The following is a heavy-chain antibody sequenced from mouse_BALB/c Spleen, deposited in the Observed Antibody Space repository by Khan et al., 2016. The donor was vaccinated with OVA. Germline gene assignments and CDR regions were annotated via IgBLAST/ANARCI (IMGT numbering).Heavy chain of an antibody. Sequence: QVQLKQSGPGLVQPSQSLSITCTVSGFSLTSYGVHWVRQSPGKGLEWLGVIWSGGSTDYNAAFISRLSISKDNSKSQVFFKMNSLQANDTAIYYCVRMRPDYGPGAMDYWGQGTSVTVSS. D-gene: IGHD1-1*02. CDR2: IWSGGST. CDR1: GFSLTSYG. J-gene: IGHJ4*01. CDR3: VRMRPDYGPGAMDY. V-gene: IGHV2-2*02.